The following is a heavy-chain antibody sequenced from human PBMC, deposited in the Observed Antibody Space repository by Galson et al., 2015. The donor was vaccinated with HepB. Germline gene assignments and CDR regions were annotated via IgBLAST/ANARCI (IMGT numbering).Heavy chain of an antibody. CDR1: GYSFSSYW. D-gene: IGHD3-22*01. V-gene: IGHV5-51*01. CDR3: ARLRYYDSSGSLIDY. Sequence: QSGAEVKKPGESLKISCKGSGYSFSSYWIGWVRQMPGKGLEWMGIIYPGDSDTRYSPSFQGQVTISADKSISTAYLQWSSLKASDTAIYYCARLRYYDSSGSLIDYWGQGTLVTVSS. J-gene: IGHJ4*02. CDR2: IYPGDSDT.